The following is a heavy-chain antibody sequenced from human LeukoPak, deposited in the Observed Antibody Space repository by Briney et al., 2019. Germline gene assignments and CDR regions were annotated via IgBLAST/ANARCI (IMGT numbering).Heavy chain of an antibody. CDR3: ARLYCGGDCFAGYFDY. J-gene: IGHJ4*02. CDR2: IYYSGST. CDR1: GGSISSHY. Sequence: PSETLSLTCTVSGGSISSHYWSWIRQPPGKGLEWIGYIYYSGSTNYNPSLKSRVTISVDTSKNQFSLRLSSVTAADTAVYYCARLYCGGDCFAGYFDYWGQGTLVTVSS. V-gene: IGHV4-59*11. D-gene: IGHD2-21*02.